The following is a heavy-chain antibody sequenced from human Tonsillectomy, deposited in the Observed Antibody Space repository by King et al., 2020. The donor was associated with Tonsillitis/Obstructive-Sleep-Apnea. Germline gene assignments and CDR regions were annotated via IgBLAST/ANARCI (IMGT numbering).Heavy chain of an antibody. CDR3: SREYCSNGVCGRFDP. V-gene: IGHV4-4*02. J-gene: IGHJ5*02. CDR2: IYHSGST. CDR1: GDSISSSNW. D-gene: IGHD2-8*01. Sequence: QLQESGPGLVKPSGTLSLTCAVSGDSISSSNWWSWVRQPPGKGLEWIGEIYHSGSTIYNPSLKSRVTISVDKSRNQFSLKLSSVTAEDTAVYYCSREYCSNGVCGRFDPWGQGTLVTVSS.